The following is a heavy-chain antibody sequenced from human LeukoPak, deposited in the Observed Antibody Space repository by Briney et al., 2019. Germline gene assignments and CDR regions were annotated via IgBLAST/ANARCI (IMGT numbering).Heavy chain of an antibody. D-gene: IGHD3-16*02. CDR1: GGSISSSSYY. V-gene: IGHV4-39*07. Sequence: PSETLSLTCTVSGGSISSSSYYWGWIRQPPGKGLEWIGSIYYSGSTYYHPSLKSRVTISVDTSKNQFSLKLSSVTAADTAVYYCARGVYDYVWGSYRQGYYFDYWGQGTLVTVSS. J-gene: IGHJ4*02. CDR3: ARGVYDYVWGSYRQGYYFDY. CDR2: IYYSGST.